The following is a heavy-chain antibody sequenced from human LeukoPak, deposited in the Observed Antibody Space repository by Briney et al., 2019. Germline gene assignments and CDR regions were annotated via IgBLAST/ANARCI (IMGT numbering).Heavy chain of an antibody. D-gene: IGHD1-26*01. Sequence: SGGSLRLSCAASGFTFSFYAMNWVRQAPGKGLEWVSVISGSGGSTYYVDSVKGRFTISRDNSKNTLYLQMNSLRAEDTAVYYCAKDFVFSLGASWELLYSGFDYWGQGTLVTVSS. V-gene: IGHV3-23*01. CDR2: ISGSGGST. CDR3: AKDFVFSLGASWELLYSGFDY. J-gene: IGHJ4*02. CDR1: GFTFSFYA.